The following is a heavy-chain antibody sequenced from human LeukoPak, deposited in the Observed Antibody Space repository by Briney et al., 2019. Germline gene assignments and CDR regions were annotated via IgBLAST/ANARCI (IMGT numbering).Heavy chain of an antibody. D-gene: IGHD6-19*01. CDR2: LVYDARS. CDR1: GFTFSSYG. V-gene: IGHV3-33*01. CDR3: ARDLSAAFDF. J-gene: IGHJ4*02. Sequence: GRSLRLSCAASGFTFSSYGMHWVRQAPGKGLEWVARLVYDARSDYANSVKGRFSISRDDSKNTLFLDTSNLRVEDTALYYCARDLSAAFDFWGQGVLVTVSS.